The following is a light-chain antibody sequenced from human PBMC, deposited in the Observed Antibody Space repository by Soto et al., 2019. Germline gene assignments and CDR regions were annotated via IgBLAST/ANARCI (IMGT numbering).Light chain of an antibody. Sequence: GDRVTITCRASQSFSTWLAWYQQKPGRAPNLLIYDVSNLESGVPSRFSGSGSGTEFTLTISSLQPDVFAIYYCQQYYRSPLTLGGGPRVEIK. J-gene: IGKJ4*01. V-gene: IGKV1-5*01. CDR3: QQYYRSPLT. CDR2: DVS. CDR1: QSFSTW.